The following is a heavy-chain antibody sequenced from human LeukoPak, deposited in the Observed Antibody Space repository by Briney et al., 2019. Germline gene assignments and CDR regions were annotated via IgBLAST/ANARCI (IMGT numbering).Heavy chain of an antibody. CDR3: ARHGSGRDY. Sequence: SETLSLTCAVYGGSFSGYYWSWIRQPPGKGMEWIGEINHSGSTNYIPSLKSRVTISVDTSKNQFSLKLSSVTAADTAVYYCARHGSGRDYWGQGTLVTVSS. CDR2: INHSGST. D-gene: IGHD3-10*01. CDR1: GGSFSGYY. V-gene: IGHV4-34*01. J-gene: IGHJ4*02.